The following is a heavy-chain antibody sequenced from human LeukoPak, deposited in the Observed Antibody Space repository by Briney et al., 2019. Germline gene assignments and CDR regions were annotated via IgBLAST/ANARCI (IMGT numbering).Heavy chain of an antibody. V-gene: IGHV4-39*07. Sequence: PSETLSLTCTVSGGSISSNSYFWNWIRQTPGKGLEWIGSIYYSGSTYYNPSLKSRLTISVDTSRNQFSLKLSSVTAADTAMYFCARDPVSAVRRYFDYWGQGTLVTVSS. J-gene: IGHJ4*02. CDR3: ARDPVSAVRRYFDY. D-gene: IGHD6-19*01. CDR1: GGSISSNSYF. CDR2: IYYSGST.